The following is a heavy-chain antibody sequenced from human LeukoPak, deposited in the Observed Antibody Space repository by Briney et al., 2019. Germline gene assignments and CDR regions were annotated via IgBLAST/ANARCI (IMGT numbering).Heavy chain of an antibody. CDR1: GFTFSSYA. CDR3: ARDVGWFRFDY. D-gene: IGHD2-15*01. CDR2: IKGDGSEK. V-gene: IGHV3-7*03. J-gene: IGHJ4*01. Sequence: GGSLRLSCAASGFTFSSYAMSWVRQAPGKGLEWVADIKGDGSEKRCEDSVKGRFTVSRDNAKNSLYLQMNSLRVEDTAVYYCARDVGWFRFDYWGHGTLVTASS.